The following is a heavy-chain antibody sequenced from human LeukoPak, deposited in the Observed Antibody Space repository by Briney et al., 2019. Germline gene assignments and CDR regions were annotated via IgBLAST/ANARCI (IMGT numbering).Heavy chain of an antibody. CDR3: TRQQEGSFDY. CDR2: TYSRSKWYN. Sequence: SQTLSLTCAISGDSISSNSAAWNWITQSPSRGLESLGRTYSRSKWYNDYAVSVKSRITNNPNTSKNQFSLQLNSVTPEDTAVYYCTRQQEGSFDYWGQGILVTVSS. CDR1: GDSISSNSAA. J-gene: IGHJ4*02. D-gene: IGHD6-13*01. V-gene: IGHV6-1*01.